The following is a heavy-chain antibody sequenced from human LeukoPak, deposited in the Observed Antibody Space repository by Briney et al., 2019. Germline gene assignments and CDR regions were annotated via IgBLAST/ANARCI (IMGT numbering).Heavy chain of an antibody. CDR2: IYYTGAT. Sequence: SETLSLTCTVSRGSINYFYWSWIRQPPGKGLVFIAHIYYTGATDYNRSLQSRVSISVDTAKNQLSLRMNSVTAADTAVYYCARWNEGLDYWGQGTLVTVSS. CDR3: ARWNEGLDY. V-gene: IGHV4-59*08. J-gene: IGHJ4*02. D-gene: IGHD1-1*01. CDR1: RGSINYFY.